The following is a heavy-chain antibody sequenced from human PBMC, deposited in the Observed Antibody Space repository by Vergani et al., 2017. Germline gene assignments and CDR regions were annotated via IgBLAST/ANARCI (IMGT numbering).Heavy chain of an antibody. Sequence: QVTLKESGPALVKPTQTLTLTCTFSGFSLNTYGMHVTWIRQPPGKALEWLARIDWNDRTYYTTSLRTRITISKDTSKNQVALTMTNMDPVDTATYYCTRTLSDSRGYFIDYWGQGTLVTVSS. CDR3: TRTLSDSRGYFIDY. CDR2: IDWNDRT. V-gene: IGHV2-70*04. J-gene: IGHJ4*02. CDR1: GFSLNTYGMH. D-gene: IGHD3-22*01.